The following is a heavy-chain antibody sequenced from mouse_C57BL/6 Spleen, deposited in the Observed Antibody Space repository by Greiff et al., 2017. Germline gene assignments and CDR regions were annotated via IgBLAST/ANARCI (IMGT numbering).Heavy chain of an antibody. D-gene: IGHD2-3*01. J-gene: IGHJ4*01. V-gene: IGHV1-7*01. Sequence: VQGVESGAELAKPGASVKLSCKASGYTFTSYWMHWVKQRPGQGLEWIGYINPSSGYTKYNQKFKDKATLTADKSSSTAYMQLSSLTYEDSAVYYCARSYDGYAMDYWGQGTSVTVSS. CDR2: INPSSGYT. CDR3: ARSYDGYAMDY. CDR1: GYTFTSYW.